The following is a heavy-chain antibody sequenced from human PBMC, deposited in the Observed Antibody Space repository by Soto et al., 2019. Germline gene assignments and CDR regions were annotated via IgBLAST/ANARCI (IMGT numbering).Heavy chain of an antibody. D-gene: IGHD3-9*01. CDR2: INPNSGGT. CDR3: ARDHYDILTGYYYYGMDV. CDR1: GYTFTGYY. Sequence: EASVKVSCKASGYTFTGYYMHWVRQAPGQGPEWMGWINPNSGGTNYAQKFQGRVTMTRDTSISTAYMELSRLRSDDTAVYYCARDHYDILTGYYYYGMDVWGQGTTVTVSS. J-gene: IGHJ6*02. V-gene: IGHV1-2*02.